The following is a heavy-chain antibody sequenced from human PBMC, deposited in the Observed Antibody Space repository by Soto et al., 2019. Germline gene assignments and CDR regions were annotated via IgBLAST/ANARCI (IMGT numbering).Heavy chain of an antibody. D-gene: IGHD2-2*01. V-gene: IGHV1-18*04. J-gene: IGHJ5*02. Sequence: GASVKVSCKASGYTFTSYGISWVRQAPGQGLEWMGWISSYNGNTNYAQKVQGRVTMTTDKSTSTTYMELRSLRSDDTAVYYCAGGPRYCSSTSCFSGVTWFDPWGQGTLVTVSS. CDR3: AGGPRYCSSTSCFSGVTWFDP. CDR1: GYTFTSYG. CDR2: ISSYNGNT.